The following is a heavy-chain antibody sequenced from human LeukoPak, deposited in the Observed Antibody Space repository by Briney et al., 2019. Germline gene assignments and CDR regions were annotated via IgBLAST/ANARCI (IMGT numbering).Heavy chain of an antibody. CDR3: ARQSADGSRLYYFDY. D-gene: IGHD3-10*01. CDR1: GFTFSSYE. Sequence: PGGSLRLSCAASGFTFSSYEMNWVRQAPGKGLEWVSYISSSGSTIYYADSVKGRFTISRDNAKNSLYLQMNSLRAEDTAVYYCARQSADGSRLYYFDYWGQGTLVTVSS. J-gene: IGHJ4*02. V-gene: IGHV3-48*03. CDR2: ISSSGSTI.